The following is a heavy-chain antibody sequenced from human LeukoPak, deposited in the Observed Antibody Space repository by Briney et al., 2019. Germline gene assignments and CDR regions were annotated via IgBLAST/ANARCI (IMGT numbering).Heavy chain of an antibody. Sequence: SETLSLTCAVYGGSFSGYYWSWIRQPPGKGLEWIGEINHSGSTNYNPSLTSRVTISLDTSKNQFSLKLSAVTAADTVVYYCARGSGYADFPQWGEGSLVFVSS. CDR3: ARGSGYADFPQ. D-gene: IGHD5-12*01. J-gene: IGHJ1*01. CDR1: GGSFSGYY. CDR2: INHSGST. V-gene: IGHV4-34*01.